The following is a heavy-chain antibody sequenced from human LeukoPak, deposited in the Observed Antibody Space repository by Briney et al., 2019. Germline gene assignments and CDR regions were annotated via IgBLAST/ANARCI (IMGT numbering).Heavy chain of an antibody. D-gene: IGHD6-6*01. CDR2: IYYSGST. J-gene: IGHJ6*03. CDR1: GGSISSSSYY. V-gene: IGHV4-39*01. CDR3: ARQHGSSSPRLYYYYMDV. Sequence: SETLSLTCTVSGGSISSSSYYWGWIRQPPGKGLEWIGSIYYSGSTYYNPSLKSRVTISVDTSKNQFSLKLSSVTAADTAGYYCARQHGSSSPRLYYYYMDVWGKGTTVTVSS.